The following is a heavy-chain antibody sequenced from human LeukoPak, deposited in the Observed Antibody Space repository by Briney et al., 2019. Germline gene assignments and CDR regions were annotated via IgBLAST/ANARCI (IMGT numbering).Heavy chain of an antibody. D-gene: IGHD3-9*01. CDR2: INHSGST. J-gene: IGHJ4*02. V-gene: IGHV4-34*01. Sequence: SGTLSLTCAVYGGSFSGYYWSWIRQPPGKGLEWIGEINHSGSTNYNPSLKSRVTISVDTSKNQFSLKLSSVTAADTAVYYCARGVLRYFDWLNYFDYWGQGTLVTVSS. CDR3: ARGVLRYFDWLNYFDY. CDR1: GGSFSGYY.